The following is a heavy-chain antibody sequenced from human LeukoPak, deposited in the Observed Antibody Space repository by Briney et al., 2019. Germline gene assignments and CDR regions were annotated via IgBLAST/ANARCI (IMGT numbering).Heavy chain of an antibody. Sequence: GGSLRLSCAASGFTFSSYSMNWVRQAPGKGLEWVSVIYSGGSTYYADSVKGRFTISRDNSKNTLYLQMNSLRAEDTAVYYCAREGYYDSSGYYYWGQGTLVTVSS. CDR3: AREGYYDSSGYYY. CDR1: GFTFSSYS. CDR2: IYSGGST. J-gene: IGHJ4*02. V-gene: IGHV3-66*01. D-gene: IGHD3-22*01.